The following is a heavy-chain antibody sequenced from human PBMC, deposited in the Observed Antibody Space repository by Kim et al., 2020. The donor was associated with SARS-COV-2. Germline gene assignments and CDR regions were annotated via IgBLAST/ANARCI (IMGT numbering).Heavy chain of an antibody. CDR2: IYYSGCT. D-gene: IGHD3-10*01. CDR3: ARPRRTRWFEELLIGASDI. V-gene: IGHV4-31*03. J-gene: IGHJ3*02. Sequence: SETLSLTCTVSGGSISSGGYYWSWIRQHPGKGLEWIGYIYYSGCTYYNPSLKSRVTISVETSKNQFSLKLSSVTAADTAVYYCARPRRTRWFEELLIGASDIWGEGTIVTVSS. CDR1: GGSISSGGYY.